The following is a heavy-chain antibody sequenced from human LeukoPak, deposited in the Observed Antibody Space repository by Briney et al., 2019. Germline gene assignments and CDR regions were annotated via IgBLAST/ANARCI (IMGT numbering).Heavy chain of an antibody. V-gene: IGHV1-2*06. CDR1: EYTFTGYY. J-gene: IGHJ4*02. Sequence: GASVKVSCKASEYTFTGYYMHWVRQAPGQGLEWMGRINPNSGGTNYAQKFQGRVTMTTDTSISTAYMELSRLRSDDTAVYYCARDPGDNWNDMDYWGQGTLVTVSS. CDR2: INPNSGGT. D-gene: IGHD1-1*01. CDR3: ARDPGDNWNDMDY.